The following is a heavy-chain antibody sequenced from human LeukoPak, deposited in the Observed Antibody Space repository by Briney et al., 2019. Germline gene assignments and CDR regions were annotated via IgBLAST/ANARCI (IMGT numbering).Heavy chain of an antibody. CDR3: ARNVTMTVSGTKSNYFDY. D-gene: IGHD4-17*01. CDR1: GGSLSSSSYY. J-gene: IGHJ4*02. Sequence: PSETLSLTCTVSGGSLSSSSYYWGWIRQPPGKGLEWIGSIYSSGSTHYNPSLKSRLTIFVDTSKNQFSLKVNSVTAADTAVYYCARNVTMTVSGTKSNYFDYWGQGTLVTVSS. CDR2: IYSSGST. V-gene: IGHV4-39*01.